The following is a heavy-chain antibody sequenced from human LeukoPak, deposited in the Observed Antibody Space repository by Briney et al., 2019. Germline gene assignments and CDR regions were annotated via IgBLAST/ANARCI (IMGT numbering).Heavy chain of an antibody. Sequence: GGSLRLSCAASGFTFSSYGMHWVRQAPGKGLEWVAVISYDGSNKYYADSVKGRFTISRDNFKNTLYLQMNSLRAEDTAVYYCAKDNYGSGSYFDYWGQGTLVTVSS. CDR2: ISYDGSNK. CDR3: AKDNYGSGSYFDY. V-gene: IGHV3-30*18. CDR1: GFTFSSYG. D-gene: IGHD3-10*01. J-gene: IGHJ4*02.